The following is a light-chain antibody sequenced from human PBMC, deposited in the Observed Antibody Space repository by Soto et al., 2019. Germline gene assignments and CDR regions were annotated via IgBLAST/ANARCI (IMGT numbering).Light chain of an antibody. V-gene: IGKV3-15*01. CDR2: GAS. CDR1: QSVSSN. Sequence: EIVMTQSPATLSVSPGERATISCRASQSVSSNLAWYQQKPGQAPRLLIYGASTRATGIPARFSGSGSGTEFTLTISSLQSEEFAVYSCQQYNNWTITFGQGTRLEIK. CDR3: QQYNNWTIT. J-gene: IGKJ5*01.